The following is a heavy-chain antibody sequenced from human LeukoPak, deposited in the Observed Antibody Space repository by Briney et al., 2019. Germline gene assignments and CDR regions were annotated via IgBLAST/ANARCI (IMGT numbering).Heavy chain of an antibody. CDR3: ARGDPHGAYFDY. V-gene: IGHV3-23*01. CDR1: GFTFSSYA. D-gene: IGHD5-24*01. Sequence: PGGSLRLSCAASGFTFSSYAMSWVRQAPGKGLEWVSAISGSGGSTYYSDSVRGRFTISRDNAKNSLYLQMNSLRAEDTAVYYCARGDPHGAYFDYWGQGALVTVSS. J-gene: IGHJ4*02. CDR2: ISGSGGST.